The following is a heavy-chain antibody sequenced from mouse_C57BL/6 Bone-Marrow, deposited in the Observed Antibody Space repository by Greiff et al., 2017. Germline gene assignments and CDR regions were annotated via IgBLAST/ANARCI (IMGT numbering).Heavy chain of an antibody. CDR3: ARLWGFYFDY. D-gene: IGHD4-1*01. CDR1: GFTFTDYY. V-gene: IGHV7-3*01. Sequence: VQLKQSGGGLVQPGGSLSLSCAASGFTFTDYYMSWVRQPPGKALEWLGFIRNKANGYTTEYSASVKGRFTISRDNSQSILYLQMNALRAEDSATYYCARLWGFYFDYWGQGTTLTVSS. CDR2: IRNKANGYTT. J-gene: IGHJ2*01.